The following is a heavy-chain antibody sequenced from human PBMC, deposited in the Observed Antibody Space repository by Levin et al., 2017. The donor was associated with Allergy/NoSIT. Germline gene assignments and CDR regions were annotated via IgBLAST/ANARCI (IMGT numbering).Heavy chain of an antibody. CDR2: IKRKTDGGTI. Sequence: GGSLRLSCAASGFSFSNAWMSWARQAPGKGLEWVGRIKRKTDGGTIEYAAPVKGRFTISRDDSKHTLYLQMNSLKTDDTAVYYCTTYNSSWYYFDYWGQGTLVTVSS. J-gene: IGHJ4*02. CDR1: GFSFSNAW. V-gene: IGHV3-15*01. CDR3: TTYNSSWYYFDY. D-gene: IGHD6-13*01.